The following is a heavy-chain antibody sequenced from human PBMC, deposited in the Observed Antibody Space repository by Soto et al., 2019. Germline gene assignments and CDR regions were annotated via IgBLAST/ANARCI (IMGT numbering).Heavy chain of an antibody. CDR1: GFTVSNNY. D-gene: IGHD3-9*01. CDR2: VCSGGST. V-gene: IGHV3-53*01. CDR3: ARDLVLTGYSDYYYYGMDV. J-gene: IGHJ6*02. Sequence: GGSLRLSCAASGFTVSNNYMSWVRQAPGKGLEWVSVVCSGGSTYYADSVKGRFTISRDNSKNTVYLQMNSLRAEDTAVYYCARDLVLTGYSDYYYYGMDVWGQGTTVTVSS.